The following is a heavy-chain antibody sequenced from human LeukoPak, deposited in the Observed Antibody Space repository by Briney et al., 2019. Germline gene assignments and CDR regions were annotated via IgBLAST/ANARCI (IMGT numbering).Heavy chain of an antibody. CDR2: IRSKAYGGTT. V-gene: IGHV3-49*03. CDR1: GFTFGDYA. D-gene: IGHD2-2*02. CDR3: TRGGLGYCSSTSCYTLDY. Sequence: GGSLRLSSTASGFTFGDYAMSWFRQAPGKGLEWVGFIRSKAYGGTTEYAASVKGRFTISRDDSKSIAYLQMNSLKTEDTAVYYCTRGGLGYCSSTSCYTLDYWGQGTLVTVSS. J-gene: IGHJ4*02.